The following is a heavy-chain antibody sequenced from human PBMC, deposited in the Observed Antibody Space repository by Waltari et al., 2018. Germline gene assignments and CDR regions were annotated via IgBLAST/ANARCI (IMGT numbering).Heavy chain of an antibody. V-gene: IGHV4-34*01. J-gene: IGHJ4*02. Sequence: QVQLQQWGAGLLKPSETLSLTCAVYGGSFSGYYWSWIRQPPGKGLEWIGEINHSGSTNYNPSLNSRVTISVDTSKNQFSLKLSSVTAADTAVYYCARCAVRGYSGYGYYFDYWGQGTLVTVSS. CDR1: GGSFSGYY. D-gene: IGHD5-12*01. CDR3: ARCAVRGYSGYGYYFDY. CDR2: INHSGST.